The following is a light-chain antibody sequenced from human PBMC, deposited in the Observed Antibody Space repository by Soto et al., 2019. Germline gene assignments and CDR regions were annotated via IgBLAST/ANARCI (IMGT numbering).Light chain of an antibody. Sequence: EIVLTQSPGTLSLSPGERATLSCRASQSVNSNYLAWYQQKPGQAPRLLIYGAASRATGIPDRFSGSGSGTDFIITISRLEPEDFAVYFCQQYGNSPVAFGQGTKVEIK. J-gene: IGKJ1*01. CDR1: QSVNSNY. CDR3: QQYGNSPVA. CDR2: GAA. V-gene: IGKV3-20*01.